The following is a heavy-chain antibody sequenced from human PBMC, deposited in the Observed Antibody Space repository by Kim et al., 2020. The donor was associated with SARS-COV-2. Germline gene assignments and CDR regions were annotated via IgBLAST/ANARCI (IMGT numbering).Heavy chain of an antibody. Sequence: SETLSLTCAVYGGSFSGYYWSWIRQPPGKGLEWIGEINHSGSTNYNPSLKSRVTISVDTSKNQFSLKLSSVTAADTAVYYCARVGSNGYKYYFDYWGQGTLVTVSS. CDR2: INHSGST. V-gene: IGHV4-34*01. J-gene: IGHJ4*02. CDR1: GGSFSGYY. D-gene: IGHD2-8*01. CDR3: ARVGSNGYKYYFDY.